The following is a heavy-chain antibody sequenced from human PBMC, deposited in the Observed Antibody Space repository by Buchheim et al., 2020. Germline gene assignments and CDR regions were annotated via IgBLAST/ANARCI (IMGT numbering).Heavy chain of an antibody. CDR3: ARRGPSMYYFDY. CDR2: IWYDGSNK. V-gene: IGHV3-33*01. D-gene: IGHD3-16*01. CDR1: GFTFSGYG. J-gene: IGHJ4*02. Sequence: QVQVVESGGGVVQPGRSLRLSCAASGFTFSGYGMHWVRQAPGKGLEWVAVIWYDGSNKSYEESVKGRFTISRDNSKNTLYLQMNSLRVEDTAVYYCARRGPSMYYFDYWGQGTL.